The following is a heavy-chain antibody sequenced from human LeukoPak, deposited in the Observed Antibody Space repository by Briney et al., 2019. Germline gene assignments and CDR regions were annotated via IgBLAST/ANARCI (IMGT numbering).Heavy chain of an antibody. D-gene: IGHD6-25*01. CDR3: VRGSYSSGLH. J-gene: IGHJ4*02. CDR1: GVSISSDIYY. CDR2: VYYSGST. V-gene: IGHV4-39*07. Sequence: PSETLSLNCTVAGVSISSDIYYWAWIRQPPGKGLEWIGNVYYSGSTDYNPSLKSRLTISIDTSKNQFSLKLSSVTAADTALYYCVRGSYSSGLHWGQGTLVTVSS.